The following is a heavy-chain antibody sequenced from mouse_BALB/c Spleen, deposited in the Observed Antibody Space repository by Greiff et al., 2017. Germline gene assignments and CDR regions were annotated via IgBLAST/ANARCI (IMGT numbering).Heavy chain of an antibody. CDR3: ARGGGDYYGSSSYAMDY. D-gene: IGHD1-1*01. CDR1: GFTFSSYA. CDR2: ISSGGST. J-gene: IGHJ4*01. V-gene: IGHV5-6-5*01. Sequence: EVQGVESGGGLVKPGGSLKLSCAASGFTFSSYAMSWVRQTPEKRLEWVASISSGGSTYYPDSVKGRFTISRDNARNILYLQMSSLRSEDTAMYYCARGGGDYYGSSSYAMDYWGQGTSVTVSS.